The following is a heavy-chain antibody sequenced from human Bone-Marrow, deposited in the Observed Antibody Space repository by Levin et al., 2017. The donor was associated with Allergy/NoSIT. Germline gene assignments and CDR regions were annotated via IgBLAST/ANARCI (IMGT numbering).Heavy chain of an antibody. Sequence: GSLRLSCTVSGGSISSYYWSWIRQPPGKGLEWIGYIYYSGSTNYNPSLKSRVTISVDTSKNQFSLKLSSVTAADTAVYYCARTEGYCSSTGCYRYFDFWGQGTLVTVSS. J-gene: IGHJ4*02. CDR1: GGSISSYY. CDR2: IYYSGST. V-gene: IGHV4-59*01. D-gene: IGHD2-2*01. CDR3: ARTEGYCSSTGCYRYFDF.